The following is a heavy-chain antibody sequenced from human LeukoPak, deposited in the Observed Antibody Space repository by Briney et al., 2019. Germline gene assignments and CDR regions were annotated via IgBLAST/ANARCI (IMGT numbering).Heavy chain of an antibody. CDR3: ARIRGLVLDDFWSGYPMILGYYGMDV. D-gene: IGHD3-3*01. V-gene: IGHV1-2*02. CDR2: INPNSGGT. J-gene: IGHJ6*02. CDR1: GYTFTGYY. Sequence: ASVKVSCKASGYTFTGYYMHWVRQAPGQGLEWMGWINPNSGGTNYAQKFQGRVTMTRDTSISTAYMELSRLRSDDTAVYCCARIRGLVLDDFWSGYPMILGYYGMDVWGQGTTVTVSS.